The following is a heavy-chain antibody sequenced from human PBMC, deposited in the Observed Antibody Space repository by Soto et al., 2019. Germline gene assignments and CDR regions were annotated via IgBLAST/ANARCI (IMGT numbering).Heavy chain of an antibody. J-gene: IGHJ4*02. Sequence: PGGSLRLSCAASGFTFSSYWMHWVRQAPGKGLVWVSLIHSDGSNTNYADSVKGRFTISRDNAKNTLYLQMNSLRAEDTAVYYCARSSFTYYFDDWGQGTLVTVSS. CDR1: GFTFSSYW. CDR3: ARSSFTYYFDD. CDR2: IHSDGSNT. D-gene: IGHD1-26*01. V-gene: IGHV3-74*01.